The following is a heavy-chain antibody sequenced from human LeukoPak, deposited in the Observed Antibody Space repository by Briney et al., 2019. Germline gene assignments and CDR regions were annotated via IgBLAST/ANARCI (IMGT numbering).Heavy chain of an antibody. CDR2: ISAYNGNT. CDR3: ARDILVVPAAISYFDL. V-gene: IGHV1-18*01. CDR1: GYTFTSYG. J-gene: IGHJ2*01. Sequence: ASVKVSCKASGYTFTSYGISWVRQAPGQGLEWMGWISAYNGNTNYAQKLQGRVTMTTDTSTSTAYMELRSLRSDDTAVYYCARDILVVPAAISYFDLWGRGTLVTVSS. D-gene: IGHD2-2*02.